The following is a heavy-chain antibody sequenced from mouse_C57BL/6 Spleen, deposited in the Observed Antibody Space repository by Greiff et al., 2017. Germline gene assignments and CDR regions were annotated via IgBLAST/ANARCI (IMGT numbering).Heavy chain of an antibody. D-gene: IGHD2-2*01. CDR1: GYTFTSYW. Sequence: QVQLQQPGAELVMPGASVKLSCKASGYTFTSYWMHWVKQRPGQGLEWIGEIDPADSYTNYNQKFKGKSTLTVDKSSSTAYMQLSSLTSEDSAVYYCASRGMVTIDYWGQGTTLTVSS. CDR3: ASRGMVTIDY. CDR2: IDPADSYT. J-gene: IGHJ2*01. V-gene: IGHV1-69*01.